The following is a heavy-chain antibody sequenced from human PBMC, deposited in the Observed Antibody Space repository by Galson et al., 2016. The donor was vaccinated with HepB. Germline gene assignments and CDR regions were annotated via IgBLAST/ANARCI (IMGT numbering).Heavy chain of an antibody. Sequence: SLRLSCAASGFTFSTNAMAWVSQAPGKGLEWVAGVGSGGDDRHYADPVKGRFTISRDNSNNILYLQMSNLRAEDTAVYYCAKDRNYLSAIDYWGQGSLVTVSS. CDR2: VGSGGDDR. V-gene: IGHV3-23*01. CDR1: GFTFSTNA. CDR3: AKDRNYLSAIDY. D-gene: IGHD3-3*01. J-gene: IGHJ4*02.